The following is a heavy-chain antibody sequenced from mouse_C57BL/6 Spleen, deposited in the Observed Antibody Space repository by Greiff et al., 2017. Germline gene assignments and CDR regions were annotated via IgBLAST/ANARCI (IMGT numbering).Heavy chain of an antibody. D-gene: IGHD1-1*01. CDR2: ISYDGSN. Sequence: EVKVEESGPGLVKPSQSLSLTCSVTGYSITSGSYWNCIRQFPGNKLAWMGYISYDGSNNYTPSLNNRISITRDTSKNQFFLKLNSVTTEDTATYYCARDAYYYGSSYYFDYWGQGTTLTVSS. V-gene: IGHV3-6*01. J-gene: IGHJ2*01. CDR1: GYSITSGSY. CDR3: ARDAYYYGSSYYFDY.